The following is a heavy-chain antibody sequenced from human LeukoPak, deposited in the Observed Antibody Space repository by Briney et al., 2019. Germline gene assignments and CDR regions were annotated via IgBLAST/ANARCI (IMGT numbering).Heavy chain of an antibody. V-gene: IGHV4-61*08. D-gene: IGHD3-3*01. CDR3: ARSRKSGFGVVSTYYYGMDV. CDR2: IYYSGST. CDR1: GGSISSGGYY. Sequence: PSETLSLTCTVSGGSISSGGYYWSWIRQHPGKGLEWIGYIYYSGSTNYNPSLKSRVTISVDTSKNQFSLKLSSVTAADTAVYYCARSRKSGFGVVSTYYYGMDVWGQGTTVTVSS. J-gene: IGHJ6*02.